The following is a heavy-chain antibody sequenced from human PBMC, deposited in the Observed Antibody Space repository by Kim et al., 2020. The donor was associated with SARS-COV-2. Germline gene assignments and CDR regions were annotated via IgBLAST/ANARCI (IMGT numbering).Heavy chain of an antibody. CDR1: GFTFSKYA. D-gene: IGHD3-3*01. V-gene: IGHV3-23*01. CDR2: ITGGGGKT. J-gene: IGHJ4*02. Sequence: GGSLRLSCAASGFTFSKYAMHWVRLAPGKGPEWVSGITGGGGKTYYADSVQGQFTISRDNSANKLYLQMKSLRADDTAIYYCVKGSGYYQTSDYFDFWGQGTLVTVSS. CDR3: VKGSGYYQTSDYFDF.